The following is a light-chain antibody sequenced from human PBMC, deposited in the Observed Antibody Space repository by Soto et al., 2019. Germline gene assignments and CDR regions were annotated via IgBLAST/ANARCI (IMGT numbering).Light chain of an antibody. Sequence: QSALTQPPSASGSPGQSVTISCTGTSSDVGGYNYVSWYQQHPGKAPKFMIYEVTKPPSGVPDRFSGSKSDNTASLTASGLQAEDEADYACSSYAGSNFVVFGGGTKVTVL. J-gene: IGLJ2*01. CDR1: SSDVGGYNY. CDR3: SSYAGSNFVV. V-gene: IGLV2-8*01. CDR2: EVT.